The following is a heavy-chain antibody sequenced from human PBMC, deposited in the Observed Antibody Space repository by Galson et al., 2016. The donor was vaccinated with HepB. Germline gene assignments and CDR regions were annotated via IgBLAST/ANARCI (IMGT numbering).Heavy chain of an antibody. D-gene: IGHD3-16*01. Sequence: PALVKPTQTLTLTCTFSGFSLTTNGVGVAWIRQPPGKALECLALLYWDDDKRYSPSLESRLTITKDSSKRQVVLTMTNMDPMDTATYYCAHCLYYESGPRFDYWGQGALVTVSS. CDR1: GFSLTTNGVG. CDR3: AHCLYYESGPRFDY. CDR2: LYWDDDK. J-gene: IGHJ4*01. V-gene: IGHV2-5*02.